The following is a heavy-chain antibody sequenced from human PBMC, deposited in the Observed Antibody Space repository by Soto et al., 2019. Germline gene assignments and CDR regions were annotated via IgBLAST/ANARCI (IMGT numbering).Heavy chain of an antibody. Sequence: QVQLQESGPGLVKPSQTLSLTCTVSGGSISSGGYYWSWIRQHPGKGLEWIGYIYYSGSTYYNPSLKSRVTISVDASKNQFSLKLGSATAADTAVYYCVGQRYDRTTGWFEPWGQGTLVTVSS. J-gene: IGHJ5*02. CDR3: VGQRYDRTTGWFEP. D-gene: IGHD3-22*01. V-gene: IGHV4-31*03. CDR2: IYYSGST. CDR1: GGSISSGGYY.